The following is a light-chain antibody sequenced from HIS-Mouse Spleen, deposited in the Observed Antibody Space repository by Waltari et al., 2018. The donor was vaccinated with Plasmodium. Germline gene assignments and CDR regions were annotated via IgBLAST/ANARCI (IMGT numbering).Light chain of an antibody. J-gene: IGLJ1*01. CDR2: EGS. CDR1: SSDVGSYNL. Sequence: QSITISCTGTSSDVGSYNLVSWYQQHPGKAPKLMIYEGSKRPSGVSNRFSGSKSGNTASLTISGLQAEDEADYYCCSYAGSSTLVFGTGTKVTVL. CDR3: CSYAGSSTLV. V-gene: IGLV2-23*01.